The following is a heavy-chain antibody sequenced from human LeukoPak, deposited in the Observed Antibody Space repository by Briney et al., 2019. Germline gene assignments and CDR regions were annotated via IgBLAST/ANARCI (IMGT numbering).Heavy chain of an antibody. CDR2: ISRSATTI. V-gene: IGHV3-48*03. Sequence: GGSLRLSCAASGFTFSSYEMNWVRQAPGKGLEWVSSISRSATTIYYADSVKGRFTISRDNAKNSLYLQMNSLRAEDTAVYYCAGLGITMIGGVWGKGTTVTISS. J-gene: IGHJ6*04. CDR1: GFTFSSYE. CDR3: AGLGITMIGGV. D-gene: IGHD3-10*02.